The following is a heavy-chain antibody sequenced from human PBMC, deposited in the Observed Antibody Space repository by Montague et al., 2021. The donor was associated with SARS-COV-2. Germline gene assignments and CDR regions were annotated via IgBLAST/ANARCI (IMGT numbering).Heavy chain of an antibody. CDR2: TYYSGST. V-gene: IGHV4-31*03. Sequence: SETLSLTCTVSGGSISSGGYYWSWIRQHPGKGLEWIGYTYYSGSTYYNPSLKSRVTISVDTSKNQFSLKLSSVTAADTAVYYCAREGGWLSRGSYYFDYWGQGTLVTVSS. D-gene: IGHD3-22*01. CDR1: GGSISSGGYY. J-gene: IGHJ4*02. CDR3: AREGGWLSRGSYYFDY.